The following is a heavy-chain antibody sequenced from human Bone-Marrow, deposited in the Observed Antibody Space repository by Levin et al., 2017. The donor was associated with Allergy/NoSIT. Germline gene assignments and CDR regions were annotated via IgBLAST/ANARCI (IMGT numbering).Heavy chain of an antibody. Sequence: QPGGSLRLSCTVSGFTFDNFGLTWVRQAPGKGLEWVGFIRSNPYGGTTEYAASLKGRFIISKDDSKSTVYLQMNSLKSEDTAVYFCTRVYCTSSSCYAGFFQHWGQGTLVIVSS. J-gene: IGHJ1*01. D-gene: IGHD2-2*01. CDR2: IRSNPYGGTT. CDR1: GFTFDNFG. CDR3: TRVYCTSSSCYAGFFQH. V-gene: IGHV3-49*04.